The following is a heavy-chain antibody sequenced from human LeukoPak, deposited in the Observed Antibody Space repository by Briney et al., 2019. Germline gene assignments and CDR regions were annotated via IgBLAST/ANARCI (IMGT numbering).Heavy chain of an antibody. CDR1: GFTFSNAY. CDR2: IKSKTDGETT. J-gene: IGHJ4*02. Sequence: AGGSLRLSCAASGFTFSNAYMNWVRQAPGKGLEWVGRIKSKTDGETTEYAAPVKDRFSISRDDSKSVMYLQMNSLKTEDTAVYYCITPLPYSAQGGQGTLVTVSS. V-gene: IGHV3-15*07. CDR3: ITPLPYSAQ. D-gene: IGHD2-21*01.